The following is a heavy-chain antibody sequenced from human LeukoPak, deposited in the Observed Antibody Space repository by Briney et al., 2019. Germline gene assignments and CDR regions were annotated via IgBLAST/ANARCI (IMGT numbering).Heavy chain of an antibody. CDR1: GGSISSYY. CDR2: IYYSGST. V-gene: IGHV4-59*01. J-gene: IGHJ4*02. Sequence: PSETLSLTCTVSGGSISSYYWSWIRQPPGKGLEWIGYIYYSGSTNYNPSLKCRVTISVDTSKNQFSLKLSSVTAADTAVYYCARAGRWSGSPTFDYWGQGTLVTVSS. CDR3: ARAGRWSGSPTFDY. D-gene: IGHD1-26*01.